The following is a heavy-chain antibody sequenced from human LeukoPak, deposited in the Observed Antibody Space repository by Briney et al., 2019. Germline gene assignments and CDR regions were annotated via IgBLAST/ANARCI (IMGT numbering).Heavy chain of an antibody. CDR1: GDSIRDYH. J-gene: IGHJ4*02. CDR3: ARVSPDSSAYVDS. V-gene: IGHV4-59*01. Sequence: SETLSLTCTVSGDSIRDYHCNWIRQSPGKGLEWIGNISYSGSPKYNPSLKSRVPLSVDTSKNQFSLKLTSATAADTAVYYCARVSPDSSAYVDSWGQGTLVTVSS. CDR2: ISYSGSP. D-gene: IGHD3-22*01.